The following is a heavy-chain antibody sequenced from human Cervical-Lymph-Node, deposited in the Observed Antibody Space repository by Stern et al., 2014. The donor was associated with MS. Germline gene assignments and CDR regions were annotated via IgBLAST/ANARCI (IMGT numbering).Heavy chain of an antibody. CDR2: ISYRRRDK. CDR1: GFTFRRYT. Sequence: QVQLVQSGGDVVQPGRSLRLPCEVSGFTFRRYTIHWVRQAPGKGLEWVAFISYRRRDKYYVESVRGRFSISRDNSKNTVFLHMDSLGPQDTAIYYCTRQDQQRVTFDYWGQGTLVSVSS. CDR3: TRQDQQRVTFDY. V-gene: IGHV3-30-3*01. D-gene: IGHD5-18*01. J-gene: IGHJ4*02.